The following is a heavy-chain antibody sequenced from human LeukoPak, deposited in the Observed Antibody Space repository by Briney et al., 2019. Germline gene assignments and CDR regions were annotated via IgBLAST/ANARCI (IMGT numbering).Heavy chain of an antibody. Sequence: SETLSLTCTVFGDSISSSSYYWGWIRQPPGKGLEWFGSIYYSGNTYYNASLKSQVSISIDTSKNQFSLRLTSVTAADTAVYYCARQTGSGLFILPGGQGTLVTVSS. CDR1: GDSISSSSYY. CDR3: ARQTGSGLFILP. J-gene: IGHJ4*02. D-gene: IGHD3/OR15-3a*01. V-gene: IGHV4-39*01. CDR2: IYYSGNT.